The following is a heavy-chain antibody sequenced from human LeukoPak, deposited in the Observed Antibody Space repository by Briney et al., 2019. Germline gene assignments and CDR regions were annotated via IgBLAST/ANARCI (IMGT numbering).Heavy chain of an antibody. J-gene: IGHJ6*03. V-gene: IGHV4-4*09. Sequence: SETLSLTRTVPGGSISSYYWSWIRQPPGKGLEWIGYIYTSGSTNYNPSLKSRVTISVDTSKNQFSLKLSSVTAADTAVYYCARLTSTPMGYDFWSGSHDYYYMDVWGKGTTVTVSS. CDR1: GGSISSYY. CDR3: ARLTSTPMGYDFWSGSHDYYYMDV. D-gene: IGHD3-3*01. CDR2: IYTSGST.